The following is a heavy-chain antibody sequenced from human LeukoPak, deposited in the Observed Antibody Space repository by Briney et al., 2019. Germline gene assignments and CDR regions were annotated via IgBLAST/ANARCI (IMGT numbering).Heavy chain of an antibody. CDR1: GYTFSSYS. CDR3: VRLRRNSDTSGFYYYYDI. J-gene: IGHJ4*02. V-gene: IGHV3-21*01. CDR2: ISVRSNYI. D-gene: IGHD3-22*01. Sequence: GGSLRLSCAASGYTFSSYSINWVRQAPGKGLEWVSSISVRSNYIYYADSVRGRFRISRDDARDSLYLQMNSLRAEDTAVYYCVRLRRNSDTSGFYYYYDIWGQGTLITVSS.